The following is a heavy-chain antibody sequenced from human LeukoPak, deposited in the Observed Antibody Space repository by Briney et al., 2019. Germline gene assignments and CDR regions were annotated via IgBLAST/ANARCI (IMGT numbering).Heavy chain of an antibody. CDR1: GGSISTSTYY. CDR3: ARRVYSGSYNWYFDL. CDR2: ISYSGST. J-gene: IGHJ2*01. D-gene: IGHD1-26*01. Sequence: SETLSLTCTVSGGSISTSTYYWGWIRQPPGKGLEWIGSISYSGSTYNNPSLKSRVTISVDTSKNQFSLKLSSVTAPDTAVYYCARRVYSGSYNWYFDLWGRGTLVTVFS. V-gene: IGHV4-39*01.